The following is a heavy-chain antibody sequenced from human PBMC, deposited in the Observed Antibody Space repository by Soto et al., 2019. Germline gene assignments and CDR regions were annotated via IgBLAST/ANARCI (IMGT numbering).Heavy chain of an antibody. J-gene: IGHJ5*02. Sequence: GGSLRFSCAASGFPFSSRAMSWVRQAPGKGLEWVSTVGDNGGNTYYADSVKGRFTISRDNSKNTLYLQMNSLRAEDTAIYYCAKDRGGSSAWGQGALVTVSS. CDR1: GFPFSSRA. CDR3: AKDRGGSSA. CDR2: VGDNGGNT. D-gene: IGHD3-16*01. V-gene: IGHV3-23*01.